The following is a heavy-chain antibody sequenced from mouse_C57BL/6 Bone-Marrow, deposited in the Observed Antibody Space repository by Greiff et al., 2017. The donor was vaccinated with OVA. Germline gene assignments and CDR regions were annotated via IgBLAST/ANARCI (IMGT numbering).Heavy chain of an antibody. J-gene: IGHJ1*03. CDR1: GFTFSDYY. V-gene: IGHV5-16*01. Sequence: DVQLVESEGGLVQPGSSMKLSCTASGFTFSDYYMAWVRQVPEKGLEWVANINYDGSSTYYLDSLKSRFIISRDNAKNILYLQMSSLKSEDTATYYCARSYDYDVWYFDVWGTGTTVTVSS. CDR3: ARSYDYDVWYFDV. CDR2: INYDGSST. D-gene: IGHD2-4*01.